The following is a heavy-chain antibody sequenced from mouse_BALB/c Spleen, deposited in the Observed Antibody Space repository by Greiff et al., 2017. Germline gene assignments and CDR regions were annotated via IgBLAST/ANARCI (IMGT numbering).Heavy chain of an antibody. J-gene: IGHJ4*01. V-gene: IGHV1-37*01. Sequence: VQLKQSGPELVKPGASVKISCKASGYSFTGYFMNWVKQSHGKSLEWIGRINPYNGDTFYNQKFKGKATLTVDKSSSTAHMELLSLTSEDSAVYYCGSPAYYGSSSYAMDYWGQGTSVTVSS. CDR2: INPYNGDT. CDR1: GYSFTGYF. CDR3: GSPAYYGSSSYAMDY. D-gene: IGHD1-1*01.